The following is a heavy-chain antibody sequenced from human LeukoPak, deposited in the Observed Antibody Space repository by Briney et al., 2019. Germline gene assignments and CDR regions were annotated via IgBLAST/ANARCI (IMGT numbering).Heavy chain of an antibody. V-gene: IGHV3-7*01. CDR1: GFSISRNW. J-gene: IGHJ4*02. CDR2: IKQDGSEK. D-gene: IGHD5-24*01. Sequence: GGSLRLSCAASGFSISRNWMSCVREAPGEGREGVDNIKQDGSEKYCVDSVKGRFTIYRDNAKNSLYLQMDSLRAEDTAVYYCAREPTMKRWFDNWGQGTRVTVS. CDR3: AREPTMKRWFDN.